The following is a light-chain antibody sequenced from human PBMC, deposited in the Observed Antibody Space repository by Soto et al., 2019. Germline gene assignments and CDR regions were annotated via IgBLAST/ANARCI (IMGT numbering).Light chain of an antibody. V-gene: IGKV1-39*01. Sequence: DIQMTQSPSSLSASVGDRVTITCRASQSISTYLNWYQQKPGKAPKLLIYDASSLQSGVPSRFSGGGSATDFTITISSLQPEDFAAYYCQQSYNTPRTFGQGTKVEIK. J-gene: IGKJ1*01. CDR2: DAS. CDR1: QSISTY. CDR3: QQSYNTPRT.